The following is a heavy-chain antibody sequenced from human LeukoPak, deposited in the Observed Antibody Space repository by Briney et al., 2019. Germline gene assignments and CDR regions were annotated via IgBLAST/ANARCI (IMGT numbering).Heavy chain of an antibody. V-gene: IGHV1-18*04. D-gene: IGHD4-17*01. Sequence: ASVKVSCKGSGYNFDRYGVNWVRQAPGQGLEWVGWISTYNGNTFYAQKFEGRVSMTTDTSTNTVYMDLRSLRSDGTAVYYCARGRNDYGDYNWFDPWGQGTLVTVSS. CDR3: ARGRNDYGDYNWFDP. CDR1: GYNFDRYG. CDR2: ISTYNGNT. J-gene: IGHJ5*02.